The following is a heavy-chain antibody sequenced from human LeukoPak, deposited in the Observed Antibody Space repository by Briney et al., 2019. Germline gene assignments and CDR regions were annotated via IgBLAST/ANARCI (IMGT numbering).Heavy chain of an antibody. J-gene: IGHJ6*03. V-gene: IGHV3-11*04. D-gene: IGHD1-26*01. CDR1: GGSISSSSYY. CDR3: ARDGGSYYEYYMDV. Sequence: PSETLSLTCTVSGGSISSSSYYWGWVRQAPGKGLEWVSYISSSGSTIYYADSVKGRFTISRDNAKNSLYLQMNSLRAEDTAVYYCARDGGSYYEYYMDVWGKGTTVTVSS. CDR2: ISSSGSTI.